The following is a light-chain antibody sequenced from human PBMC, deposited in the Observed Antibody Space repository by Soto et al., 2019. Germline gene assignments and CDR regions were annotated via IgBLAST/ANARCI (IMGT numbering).Light chain of an antibody. J-gene: IGKJ5*01. CDR2: WAS. CDR3: QQYDSTSIT. V-gene: IGKV4-1*01. CDR1: QRGLYSSNNKNY. Sequence: TVLTQSVYSLAGSPGGRAPINCKHGQRGLYSSNNKNYLAWYQQKPGQPPKLLIYWASTRESGVPDRFSGSGSGTDFTLTISSLQAEDVAVYYCQQYDSTSITFGQGTRLEI.